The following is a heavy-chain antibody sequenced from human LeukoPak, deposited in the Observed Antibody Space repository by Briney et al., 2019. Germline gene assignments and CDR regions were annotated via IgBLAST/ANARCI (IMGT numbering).Heavy chain of an antibody. Sequence: GGSLRLSCAASGFTFSSYAMHWVRQAPGMGLEWVAVISYDGSNKYYADSVKGRFTISRDNSKNTLYLQMNSLRAEDTAVYYCAAKGNYFDYWGQGTLVTVSS. CDR2: ISYDGSNK. V-gene: IGHV3-30-3*01. CDR3: AAKGNYFDY. CDR1: GFTFSSYA. J-gene: IGHJ4*02.